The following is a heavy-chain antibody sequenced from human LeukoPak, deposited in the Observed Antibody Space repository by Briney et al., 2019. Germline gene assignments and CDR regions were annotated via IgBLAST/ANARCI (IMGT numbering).Heavy chain of an antibody. CDR1: GFTFSSYW. J-gene: IGHJ6*02. V-gene: IGHV3-74*01. D-gene: IGHD5/OR15-5a*01. Sequence: GSLRLSCAASGFTFSSYWMHWVRQAPGKGLVWVSRINSDGSSTSYADSVKGRFTISRDNAKNTLYPQMNSLRAEDTAVYYCASESRMPYYYGMDVWGQGTTVTVSS. CDR2: INSDGSST. CDR3: ASESRMPYYYGMDV.